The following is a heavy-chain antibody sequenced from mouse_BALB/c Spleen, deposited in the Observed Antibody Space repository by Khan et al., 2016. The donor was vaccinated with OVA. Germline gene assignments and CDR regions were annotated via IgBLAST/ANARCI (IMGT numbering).Heavy chain of an antibody. J-gene: IGHJ3*01. CDR2: ISSGDST. CDR3: ARDDWFAY. Sequence: EVELVESGGGLVKPGGSLKLSCAASGFTFSNYAMSWVRQSPEKRLEWVASISSGDSTYYLDSVKGRFTISSDNARNILYLQMSSLRSEDTAMYYCARDDWFAYWGQGTLVTVSA. V-gene: IGHV5-6-5*01. CDR1: GFTFSNYA.